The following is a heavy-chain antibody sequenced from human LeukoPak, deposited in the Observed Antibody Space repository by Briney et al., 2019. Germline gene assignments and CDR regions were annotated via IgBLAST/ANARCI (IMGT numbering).Heavy chain of an antibody. V-gene: IGHV2-5*01. J-gene: IGHJ4*02. D-gene: IGHD3-10*01. CDR2: IYWNDDK. CDR3: ATHYSLSLFDY. Sequence: SGPTLVKPTQTLTLTCTFSGFSLSTSGVGVGWIRQPPGKALEWLALIYWNDDKRYSPSLKSRLTITKDTSKNQVVLTMTNMDPVDTATYYRATHYSLSLFDYWGQGTLVTVSS. CDR1: GFSLSTSGVG.